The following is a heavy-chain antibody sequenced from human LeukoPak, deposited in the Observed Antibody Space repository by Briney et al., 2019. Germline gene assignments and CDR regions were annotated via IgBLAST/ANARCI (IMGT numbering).Heavy chain of an antibody. CDR1: VGSISNYY. V-gene: IGHV4-4*07. CDR3: ARDGDLYGSGSYFKAYYFDY. J-gene: IGHJ4*02. Sequence: SETLSLTCTVSVGSISNYYWSWIRQPAGKGLEWIGRIYISGNTDYNTYLQRRVTTSVDTSKQQFPLKLNYVTAADTAVYYCARDGDLYGSGSYFKAYYFDYWGQGTLVTVSS. D-gene: IGHD3-10*01. CDR2: IYISGNT.